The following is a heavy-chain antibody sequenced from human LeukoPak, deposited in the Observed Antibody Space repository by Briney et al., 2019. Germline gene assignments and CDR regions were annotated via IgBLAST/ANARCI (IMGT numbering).Heavy chain of an antibody. CDR1: GYTFTSYG. J-gene: IGHJ4*02. V-gene: IGHV1-18*01. CDR3: ARVVVATSRMIAAAGTWRYYFDY. D-gene: IGHD6-13*01. CDR2: ISAYNGNT. Sequence: GASVKVSRKASGYTFTSYGISWVRQAPGQGLEWMGWISAYNGNTNYAQKLQGRVTMTTDTSTSTAYMELRSLRSDDTAVYYCARVVVATSRMIAAAGTWRYYFDYWGQGTLVTVSS.